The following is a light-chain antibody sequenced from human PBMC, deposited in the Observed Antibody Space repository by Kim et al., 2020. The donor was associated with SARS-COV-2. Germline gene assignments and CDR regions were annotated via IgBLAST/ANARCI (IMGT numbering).Light chain of an antibody. CDR1: SLRNYY. CDR3: YSRDGSNNHRV. CDR2: GKN. V-gene: IGLV3-19*01. Sequence: SSELTQDPAVSVALGQTVTIACQGDSLRNYYATWYQQKPGQAPVIVIYGKNNRPSGIPDRFSGSSSGNIASLTITGAQAEDEGDYYCYSRDGSNNHRVFGGGTKVTVL. J-gene: IGLJ3*02.